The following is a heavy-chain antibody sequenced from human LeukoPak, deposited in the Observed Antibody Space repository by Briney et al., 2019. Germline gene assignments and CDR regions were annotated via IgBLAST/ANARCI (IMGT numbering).Heavy chain of an antibody. Sequence: PGGSLRLSCAASGFTFSDYYMTWIRQAPGKGLEWVSYISSSGSTIYYADSVKGRFTISRDNTKTSLYLQMNSLRAEDTAVYYCAGGFTGGWILSYNYYEMDVWGQGTTVTVSS. CDR1: GFTFSDYY. V-gene: IGHV3-11*01. J-gene: IGHJ6*02. CDR3: AGGFTGGWILSYNYYEMDV. D-gene: IGHD6-19*01. CDR2: ISSSGSTI.